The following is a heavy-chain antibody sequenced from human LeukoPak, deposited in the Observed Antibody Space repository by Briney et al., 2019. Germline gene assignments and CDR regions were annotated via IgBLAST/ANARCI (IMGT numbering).Heavy chain of an antibody. Sequence: SGGSLRLSCAASGFTFDDYAIHWVRQAPGKGLEWVSLISGDGGSTYYADSVKGRFTISRDNSKNSLYLQMNSLRTEDTALYYCAKDRFAVMAKGSFVDDWGQGTLVTVSS. CDR1: GFTFDDYA. D-gene: IGHD5-24*01. CDR3: AKDRFAVMAKGSFVDD. CDR2: ISGDGGST. J-gene: IGHJ4*02. V-gene: IGHV3-43*02.